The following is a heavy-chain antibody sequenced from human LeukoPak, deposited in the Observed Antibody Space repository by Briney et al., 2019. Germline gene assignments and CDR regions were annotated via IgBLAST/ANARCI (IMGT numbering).Heavy chain of an antibody. Sequence: GGSLRLSCAASGFTFSSYWMHWVRQAPGKGLVWVSRINSYGSTTSYADSVKGRFTISRDNAKNTLYLQMNSLRAEDTAVYYCTRCDYSSSSDFDYLGQGTLVTVSS. CDR2: INSYGSTT. CDR1: GFTFSSYW. CDR3: TRCDYSSSSDFDY. J-gene: IGHJ4*02. V-gene: IGHV3-74*01. D-gene: IGHD6-6*01.